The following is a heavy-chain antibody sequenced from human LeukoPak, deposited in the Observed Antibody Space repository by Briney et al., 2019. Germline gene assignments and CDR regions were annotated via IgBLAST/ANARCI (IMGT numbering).Heavy chain of an antibody. CDR1: VYTLTELS. J-gene: IGHJ5*02. CDR2: FDPEDGET. D-gene: IGHD3-10*01. Sequence: ASVKVSCKVSVYTLTELSMHCVRQAPGKGLEWIGGFDPEDGETIYAQKFQGRVTMTEDTSTDTAYMELSSLRSGDTAVYYCATDGVRGVKKVGSNWFDPWGQGTLVTVSS. V-gene: IGHV1-24*01. CDR3: ATDGVRGVKKVGSNWFDP.